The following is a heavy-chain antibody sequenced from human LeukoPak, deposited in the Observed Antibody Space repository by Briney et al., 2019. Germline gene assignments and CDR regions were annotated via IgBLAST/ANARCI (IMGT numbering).Heavy chain of an antibody. CDR2: ISSSSTYI. J-gene: IGHJ4*02. D-gene: IGHD4-17*01. CDR1: GFTFSNAW. V-gene: IGHV3-21*01. CDR3: GRDDPSYGDFPLDY. Sequence: GGSLRLSCAASGFTFSNAWMSWVRQAPGKGLEWVSSISSSSTYIYYADSVKGRFTISRDNAKNSLYLQMNSLRAEDTAVYYCGRDDPSYGDFPLDYWGQGSLVTVSS.